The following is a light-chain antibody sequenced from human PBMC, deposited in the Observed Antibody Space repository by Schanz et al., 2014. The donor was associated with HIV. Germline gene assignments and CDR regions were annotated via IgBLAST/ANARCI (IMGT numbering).Light chain of an antibody. CDR2: DVN. CDR3: SSHAGRNSFVV. V-gene: IGLV2-14*03. CDR1: DTDIGAYNY. J-gene: IGLJ2*01. Sequence: SALTQPASVSGSPGQSITISCTGTDTDIGAYNYVSWYQQHPDKAPKLIIYDVNNRPSGVSNRFSGSKSGNTASLTISGLQAEDEADYYCSSHAGRNSFVVFGGGTKLTVL.